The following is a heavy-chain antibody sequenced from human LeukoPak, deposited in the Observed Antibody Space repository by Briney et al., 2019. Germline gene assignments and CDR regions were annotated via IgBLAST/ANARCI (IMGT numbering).Heavy chain of an antibody. CDR2: ISWNSGSI. CDR1: GFSFDDYA. D-gene: IGHD6-19*01. CDR3: AREMYSSGWLNAFDI. V-gene: IGHV3-9*01. Sequence: GGSLRLSCVASGFSFDDYAMHWVRQAPGKGLEWVSGISWNSGSIVYADSVKGRFTISRDNAKNSLYLQMNSLRAEDTALYYCAREMYSSGWLNAFDIWGQGTMVTVSS. J-gene: IGHJ3*02.